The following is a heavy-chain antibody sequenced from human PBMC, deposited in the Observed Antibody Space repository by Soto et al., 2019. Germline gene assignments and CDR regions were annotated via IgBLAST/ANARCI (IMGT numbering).Heavy chain of an antibody. CDR1: GGSISSYY. CDR2: IYYSGST. D-gene: IGHD2-15*01. V-gene: IGHV4-59*01. Sequence: SETLSLTCTVSGGSISSYYRSWIRQPPGKGLEWIGYIYYSGSTNYNPSLKSRVTISVDTSKDQFSLKLSSVTAADTAVYYCARVAFSDCSGGSCYFYYYYMEVWGKGTTVTVSS. CDR3: ARVAFSDCSGGSCYFYYYYMEV. J-gene: IGHJ6*03.